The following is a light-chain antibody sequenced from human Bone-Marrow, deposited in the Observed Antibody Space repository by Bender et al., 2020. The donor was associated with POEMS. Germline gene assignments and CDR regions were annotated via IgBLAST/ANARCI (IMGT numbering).Light chain of an antibody. Sequence: SYLLTQAPSVSVAPGKTASITCAGNNIETKSVHWYQQKPGQAPLLVISFDTDRPSGVPERFSGSNSGNTATLTITRVEAGDEADYYCQVWDSSFDQVVFGGGTTLTVL. V-gene: IGLV3-21*04. CDR1: NIETKS. J-gene: IGLJ2*01. CDR3: QVWDSSFDQVV. CDR2: FDT.